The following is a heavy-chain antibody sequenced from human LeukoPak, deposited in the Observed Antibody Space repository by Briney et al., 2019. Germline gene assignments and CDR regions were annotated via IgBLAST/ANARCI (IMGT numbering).Heavy chain of an antibody. Sequence: SVKVSCKASGGTFSSYAISWVRQAPGQGLEWMGGIIPIFGTANYPQKFQGRVTITADESTSTAYMELSSLRSEDTAVYYCARASHSWVDYYDSSGYYYGPLDYWGQGTLVTVSS. CDR1: GGTFSSYA. CDR3: ARASHSWVDYYDSSGYYYGPLDY. CDR2: IIPIFGTA. V-gene: IGHV1-69*13. J-gene: IGHJ4*02. D-gene: IGHD3-22*01.